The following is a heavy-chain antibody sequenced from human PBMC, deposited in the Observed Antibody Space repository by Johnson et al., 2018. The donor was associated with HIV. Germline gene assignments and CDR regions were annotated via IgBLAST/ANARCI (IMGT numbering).Heavy chain of an antibody. CDR3: ARGGIIHDAFDI. CDR1: GFTFSSYT. V-gene: IGHV3-30*04. J-gene: IGHJ3*02. Sequence: QMLLVESGGGVVQPGGSLRLSCAASGFTFSSYTMHWVRQAPGKGLEWVAVISYDGSNKYFADSVKGRFTISRDNSKNTLYLQMSSLRAEDTAVYYCARGGIIHDAFDIWGQGTMVTVSS. D-gene: IGHD1-1*01. CDR2: ISYDGSNK.